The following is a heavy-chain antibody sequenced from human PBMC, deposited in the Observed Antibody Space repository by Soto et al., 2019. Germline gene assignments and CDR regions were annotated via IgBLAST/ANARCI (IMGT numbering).Heavy chain of an antibody. CDR2: IYSGGST. J-gene: IGHJ4*02. V-gene: IGHV3-66*01. D-gene: IGHD5-12*01. Sequence: GGSLRLSCAASGFTFSSYAMSWVRQAPGKGLEWVSVIYSGGSTYYADSVKGRFTISRDNSKNTLYLQMNSLRAEDTAVYYCARDYRGYNGYDPKYYFDYWGQGTLVTVSS. CDR1: GFTFSSYA. CDR3: ARDYRGYNGYDPKYYFDY.